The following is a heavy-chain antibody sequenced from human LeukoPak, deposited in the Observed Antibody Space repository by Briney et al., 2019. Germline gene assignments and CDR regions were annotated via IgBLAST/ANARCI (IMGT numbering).Heavy chain of an antibody. Sequence: PGGSVRLSCAASGFTFSSYAMHWVRQAPGKGLEYVSAISSNEGSTYYANSVKGRFTISRDNSKNTLYLQMGSLRAEDMAVYYCARGKGSSSSWYYYYYYMDVWGKGTTVTISS. CDR1: GFTFSSYA. CDR3: ARGKGSSSSWYYYYYYMDV. CDR2: ISSNEGST. D-gene: IGHD6-13*01. V-gene: IGHV3-64*01. J-gene: IGHJ6*03.